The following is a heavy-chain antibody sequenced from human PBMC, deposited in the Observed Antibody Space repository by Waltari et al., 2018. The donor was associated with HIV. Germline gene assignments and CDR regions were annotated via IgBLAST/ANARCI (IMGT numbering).Heavy chain of an antibody. CDR2: IYWDDDK. V-gene: IGHV2-5*02. CDR1: GFSLSTSGVG. D-gene: IGHD6-6*01. CDR3: AHRRIAARRGCFDY. J-gene: IGHJ4*02. Sequence: VKPTQTLTLTCTFSGFSLSTSGVGVGWIRQPPGKALEWLALIYWDDDKRYSPSLKSRLTITKDTSKNQVVLTMTNMDPVDTATYYCAHRRIAARRGCFDYWGQGTLVTVSS.